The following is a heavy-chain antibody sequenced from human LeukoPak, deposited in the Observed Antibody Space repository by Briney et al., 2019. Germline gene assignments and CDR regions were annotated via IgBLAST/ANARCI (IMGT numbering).Heavy chain of an antibody. Sequence: PSETLSLTCAVYGGSFSGYYWSWIRQPPGKGLEWIGEINHSGSTYYNPSLKSRVTISVDTSKNQFSLKLSSVTAADTAVYYCAKTSRTLNYFDYWGQGTLVTVSS. D-gene: IGHD1-1*01. J-gene: IGHJ4*02. CDR1: GGSFSGYY. CDR3: AKTSRTLNYFDY. V-gene: IGHV4-34*01. CDR2: INHSGST.